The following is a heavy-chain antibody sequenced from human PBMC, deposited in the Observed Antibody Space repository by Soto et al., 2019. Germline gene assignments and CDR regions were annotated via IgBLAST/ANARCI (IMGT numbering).Heavy chain of an antibody. CDR3: ARGTGMEENYFYYGMDI. Sequence: ASVKVSCKASGYTFSTYGMHWVRQAPGQSLEWMGWLNGGTGQTRYSQRFQDRVIITRDTSASTGYMELRSLRSEDTAVYYCARGTGMEENYFYYGMDIWGQGTTVTVSS. CDR2: LNGGTGQT. V-gene: IGHV1-3*01. J-gene: IGHJ6*02. CDR1: GYTFSTYG. D-gene: IGHD3-10*01.